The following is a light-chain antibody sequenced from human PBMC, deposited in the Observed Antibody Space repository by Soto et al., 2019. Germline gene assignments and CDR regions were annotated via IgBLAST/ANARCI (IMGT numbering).Light chain of an antibody. CDR3: SLYTSENTYV. V-gene: IGLV2-18*01. CDR2: EAS. J-gene: IGLJ1*01. CDR1: STDFVSYNR. Sequence: SVLTQPPSVSGSPGQSVTIACTGTSTDFVSYNRVSWYQQPPGTAPKLIIYEASNRPSGVPDRFSGSKSGNTASLTISGLQAADDADYYCSLYTSENTYVFGTGTKVTVL.